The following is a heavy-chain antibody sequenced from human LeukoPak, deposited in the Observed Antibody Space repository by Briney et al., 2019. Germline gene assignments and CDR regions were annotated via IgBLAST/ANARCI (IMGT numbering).Heavy chain of an antibody. J-gene: IGHJ4*02. CDR3: ARAFGDGYNYFDY. CDR1: GGSISSYY. D-gene: IGHD5-24*01. Sequence: PSETLSLTCTVSGGSISSYYWSWIRQPPGKGLEWIGYIYYSGSTNYNPSLKSRVTISVDTSKNQFSLKLSSVTAADTAVYYCARAFGDGYNYFDYWGQGTLVTVSS. V-gene: IGHV4-59*01. CDR2: IYYSGST.